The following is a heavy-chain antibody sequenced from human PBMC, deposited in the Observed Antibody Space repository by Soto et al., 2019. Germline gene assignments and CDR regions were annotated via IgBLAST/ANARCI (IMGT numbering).Heavy chain of an antibody. D-gene: IGHD5-12*01. Sequence: PGGSLRLSCATSGFTFINFPMSWGRQAPGKGLEWVSEISRSGDITYYADSVKGRFTISRDNSKNTVYLRMNSLRAEDTALYYCAKGGHFDYWGQGTVVTVS. CDR3: AKGGHFDY. J-gene: IGHJ4*02. CDR1: GFTFINFP. V-gene: IGHV3-23*01. CDR2: ISRSGDIT.